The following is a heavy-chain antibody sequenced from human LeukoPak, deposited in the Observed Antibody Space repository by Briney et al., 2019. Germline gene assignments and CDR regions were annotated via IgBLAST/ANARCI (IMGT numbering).Heavy chain of an antibody. J-gene: IGHJ4*02. CDR3: ARLPYRDGVAQDY. CDR2: INPISGAT. Sequence: GASVKVSCKTSGYTITRYYMQWVRQAPGHGLEWMGIINPISGATDYAQKFQGRVTMTRDTSTSTVYMELSSLRSEDTAMYYCARLPYRDGVAQDYWGQGTLVTVSP. CDR1: GYTITRYY. V-gene: IGHV1-46*01. D-gene: IGHD3-16*02.